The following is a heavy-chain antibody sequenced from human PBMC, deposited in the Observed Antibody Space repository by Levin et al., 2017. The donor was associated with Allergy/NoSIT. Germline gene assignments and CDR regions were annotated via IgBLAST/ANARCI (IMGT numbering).Heavy chain of an antibody. Sequence: GGSLRLSCAASGFTFGNRAMTWVRQAAGKGLEWVSGITGDGEDTHYADSVKGRFTISRDNSKNTLYLQMNSLRAEDTAIYFCAKGNTIFGVGRLDYWGQGTLVTVSS. V-gene: IGHV3-23*01. J-gene: IGHJ4*02. CDR3: AKGNTIFGVGRLDY. CDR1: GFTFGNRA. D-gene: IGHD3-3*01. CDR2: ITGDGEDT.